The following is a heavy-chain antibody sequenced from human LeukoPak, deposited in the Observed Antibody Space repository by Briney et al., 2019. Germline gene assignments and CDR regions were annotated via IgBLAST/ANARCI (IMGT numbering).Heavy chain of an antibody. CDR1: GHPLLTPDYY. Sequence: RASETLSLTCTVSGHPLLTPDYYWTWIRQHPGRGLEWIGYIYNRGLTYYNPSLKSRVTISVDTSKNQFSLKLTSVTAADTALYYCARGVTFFDDSSGYLPDYWGQGTLVTVSS. CDR3: ARGVTFFDDSSGYLPDY. CDR2: IYNRGLT. V-gene: IGHV4-31*03. J-gene: IGHJ4*02. D-gene: IGHD3-22*01.